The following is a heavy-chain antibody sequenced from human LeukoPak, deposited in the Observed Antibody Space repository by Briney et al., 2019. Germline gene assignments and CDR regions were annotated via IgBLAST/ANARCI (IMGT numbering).Heavy chain of an antibody. Sequence: GGSLRLSCAASGFIFSDSGMHWVRQAPGKGLEWVAFIRYDGNEKYFPESVKGQFTISRDNSKSTLHLQMNSLRGEDTGVYYCAKDGSYGPDCWGQGTLVTVSS. D-gene: IGHD1-26*01. J-gene: IGHJ4*02. V-gene: IGHV3-30*02. CDR3: AKDGSYGPDC. CDR1: GFIFSDSG. CDR2: IRYDGNEK.